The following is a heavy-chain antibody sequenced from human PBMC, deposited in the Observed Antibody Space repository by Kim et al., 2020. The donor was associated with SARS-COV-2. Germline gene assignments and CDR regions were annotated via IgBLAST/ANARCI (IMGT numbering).Heavy chain of an antibody. J-gene: IGHJ4*02. CDR2: IYLGDSDT. CDR3: ARSAGPYDYYFDY. D-gene: IGHD3-16*01. Sequence: IGWVRQMPGKGLEWMGIIYLGDSDTRYSPSFRGQVTISADKSTTTAYLQWSSLKASDTAMYYCARSAGPYDYYFDYWGQGTLVTVSS. V-gene: IGHV5-51*01.